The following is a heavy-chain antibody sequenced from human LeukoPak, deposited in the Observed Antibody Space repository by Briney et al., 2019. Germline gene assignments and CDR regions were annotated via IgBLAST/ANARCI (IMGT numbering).Heavy chain of an antibody. J-gene: IGHJ1*01. V-gene: IGHV1-2*02. CDR3: ARGTPGSAEYFQL. D-gene: IGHD3-10*01. Sequence: ASVKVSCKASGYTFNDYYIHWLRQAPGQGLEWMGWIIPDGGTNYAQTFQGRVTMTRDTSISTAYMELSRLRSDDTAVYFCARGTPGSAEYFQLWGQGTLVTVSS. CDR2: IIPDGGT. CDR1: GYTFNDYY.